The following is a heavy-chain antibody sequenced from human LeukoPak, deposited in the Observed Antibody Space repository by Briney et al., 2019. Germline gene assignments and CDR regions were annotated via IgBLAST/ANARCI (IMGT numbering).Heavy chain of an antibody. CDR1: GFTFSSYA. CDR2: ISGSGGST. V-gene: IGHV3-23*01. CDR3: ARVGSSGSYNEDY. J-gene: IGHJ4*02. D-gene: IGHD1-26*01. Sequence: GGSLRLSCAASGFTFSSYAMSWVRQAPGKGLEWVSAISGSGGSTYYADSVKGRFTISRDNAKNSLYLQMNTLRAEDTAVYYCARVGSSGSYNEDYWGQGTLVTVSS.